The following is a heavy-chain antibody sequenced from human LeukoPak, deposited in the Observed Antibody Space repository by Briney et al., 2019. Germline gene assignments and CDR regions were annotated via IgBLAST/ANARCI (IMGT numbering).Heavy chain of an antibody. J-gene: IGHJ4*02. CDR2: INPNSGGT. D-gene: IGHD3-16*01. CDR3: ARPLTHTGGIPYYFDY. CDR1: GYTFTGYY. Sequence: ASVKVSCKASGYTFTGYYMHWVRQAPGQGLEWMGWINPNSGGTNYAQKFQGRVTMTRDTSISTAYLQWSSLKASDTAMYYCARPLTHTGGIPYYFDYWGQGTLVTVSS. V-gene: IGHV1-2*02.